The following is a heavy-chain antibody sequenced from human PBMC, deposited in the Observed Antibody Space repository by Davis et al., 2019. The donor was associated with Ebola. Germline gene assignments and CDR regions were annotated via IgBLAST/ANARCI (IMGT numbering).Heavy chain of an antibody. Sequence: MPSETLSLTCAVYGGSFSGYYWSWIRQPPGKGLEWIGEINHSGSTNYNPSLKSRVTISVDTSKNQFSLKLTSVTATDTAVYYCARHYQPLGTNWFDPWGQGTLVTVSS. CDR1: GGSFSGYY. V-gene: IGHV4-34*01. J-gene: IGHJ5*02. D-gene: IGHD7-27*01. CDR3: ARHYQPLGTNWFDP. CDR2: INHSGST.